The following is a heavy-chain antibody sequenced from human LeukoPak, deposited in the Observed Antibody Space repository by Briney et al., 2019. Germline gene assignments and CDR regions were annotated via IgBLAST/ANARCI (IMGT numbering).Heavy chain of an antibody. CDR2: IYYSGST. J-gene: IGHJ6*03. CDR1: GGSLSNYY. V-gene: IGHV4-59*08. Sequence: SETLSLTCTVSGGSLSNYYWSWIRLPPGKGLEWIGYIYYSGSTNYNPSLKSRVTISVDTSKNQFSLKLSSVTAADTAVYYCARDRGHYYYYYMDVWGKGTTVTVSS. D-gene: IGHD1-14*01. CDR3: ARDRGHYYYYYMDV.